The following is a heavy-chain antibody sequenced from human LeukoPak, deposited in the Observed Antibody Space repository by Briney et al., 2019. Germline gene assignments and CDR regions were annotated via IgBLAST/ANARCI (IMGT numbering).Heavy chain of an antibody. D-gene: IGHD2-15*01. V-gene: IGHV3-7*03. CDR3: ARDNGWSADF. Sequence: GGSLRLSCTASGFSFSGYWMTWVRQAPGKGLEWVANIKQDGSAKPYVDSVKGRFTISRDNAKNSLFLQMNSLRAEDTAVYYCARDNGWSADFWGRGTLVTVSS. J-gene: IGHJ4*02. CDR2: IKQDGSAK. CDR1: GFSFSGYW.